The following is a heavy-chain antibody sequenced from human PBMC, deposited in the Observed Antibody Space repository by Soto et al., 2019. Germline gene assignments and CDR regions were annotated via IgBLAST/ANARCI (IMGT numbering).Heavy chain of an antibody. CDR3: AKVVTAGTQRPFDY. CDR1: GFTFSSYG. Sequence: QVQLVESGGGVVQPGRSLRLSCAASGFTFSSYGMHWVRQAPGKGLEWVAVISYDGSNKYYADSVKGRFTISRDNSKNTLYLQMNSLRAEDTAVYYCAKVVTAGTQRPFDYWGQGTLVTVSS. CDR2: ISYDGSNK. V-gene: IGHV3-30*18. J-gene: IGHJ4*02.